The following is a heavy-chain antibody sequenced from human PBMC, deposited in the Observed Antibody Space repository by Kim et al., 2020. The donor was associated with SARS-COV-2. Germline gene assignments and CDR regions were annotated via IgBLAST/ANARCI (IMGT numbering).Heavy chain of an antibody. D-gene: IGHD6-6*01. CDR3: AKGGWYSSSSGHDY. CDR2: ISYDGSNK. J-gene: IGHJ4*02. Sequence: RGSLRLSCAASGFTFSSYGMHWVRQAPGKGLEWVAVISYDGSNKYYADSVKGRFTISRDNSKNTLYLQMNSLRAEDTAVYYCAKGGWYSSSSGHDYWGQG. CDR1: GFTFSSYG. V-gene: IGHV3-30*18.